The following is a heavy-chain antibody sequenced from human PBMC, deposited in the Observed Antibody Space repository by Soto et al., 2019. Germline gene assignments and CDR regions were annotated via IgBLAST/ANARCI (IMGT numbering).Heavy chain of an antibody. CDR2: IIPIFGTA. D-gene: IGHD2-21*01. Sequence: QVQLVQSGAEVKKPGSSVKVSCKASGGTFSSYAISWVRQAPGQGLEWMGGIIPIFGTANYAQKFQGRVTXXAXEXXSTAYMELSSLRSEDTAVYYCARCGVKYYYYGMDVWGQGTTVTVSS. CDR1: GGTFSSYA. CDR3: ARCGVKYYYYGMDV. V-gene: IGHV1-69*12. J-gene: IGHJ6*02.